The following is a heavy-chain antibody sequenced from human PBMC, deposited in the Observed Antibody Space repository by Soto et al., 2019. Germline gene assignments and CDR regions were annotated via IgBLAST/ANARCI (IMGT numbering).Heavy chain of an antibody. V-gene: IGHV1-69*12. CDR3: ASGIQLWLRRINTGYSG. J-gene: IGHJ4*02. D-gene: IGHD5-18*01. CDR1: GGTFSTYA. CDR2: IIPMFGTA. Sequence: QVQLVQSGAEVKKPESSVKVSCKAPGGTFSTYAISWVRQAPGQGLEWMGGIIPMFGTANYAQRFQDRVTISADESTNTVYRELRSLRSEDTAVYFCASGIQLWLRRINTGYSGWGQGTLVTVSS.